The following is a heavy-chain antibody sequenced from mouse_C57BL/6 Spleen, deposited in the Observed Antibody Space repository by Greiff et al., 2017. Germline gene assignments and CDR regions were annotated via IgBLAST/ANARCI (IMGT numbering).Heavy chain of an antibody. Sequence: QVHVKQSGAELARPGASVKMSCKASGYTFTSYTMHWVKQRPGQGLEWIGYINPSSGYTKYNQKFKDKATLTADKSSSTAYMQLSSLTSEDSAVYYCARRIGFPYAMDYWGQGTSVTVSS. D-gene: IGHD2-14*01. CDR1: GYTFTSYT. V-gene: IGHV1-4*01. CDR2: INPSSGYT. J-gene: IGHJ4*01. CDR3: ARRIGFPYAMDY.